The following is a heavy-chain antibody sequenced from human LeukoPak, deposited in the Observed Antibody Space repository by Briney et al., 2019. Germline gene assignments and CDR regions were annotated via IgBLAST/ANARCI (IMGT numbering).Heavy chain of an antibody. Sequence: GGSLRLSCAASGFTFSSYAMSWVRQAPGKGLEWVSAISGSGGSTYYADSVEGRFTISRDNSKNTLYLQMNSLRAEDTAVYYCTRDWRNMAFDIWGQGTMVTVSS. CDR3: TRDWRNMAFDI. D-gene: IGHD1-14*01. J-gene: IGHJ3*02. CDR2: ISGSGGST. V-gene: IGHV3-23*01. CDR1: GFTFSSYA.